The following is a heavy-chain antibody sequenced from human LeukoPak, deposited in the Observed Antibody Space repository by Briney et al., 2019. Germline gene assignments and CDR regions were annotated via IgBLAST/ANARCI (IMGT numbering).Heavy chain of an antibody. CDR1: SGSFSGYY. J-gene: IGHJ4*02. Sequence: SETLSLTCAVYSGSFSGYYWSWIRQPPGKGLEWIGEINHSGSTNYNPSLKSRVTISVDTSKNQFSLKLSSVTAADTAVYYCARANYYDSSGYYANWGQGTLVTVSS. V-gene: IGHV4-34*01. CDR3: ARANYYDSSGYYAN. CDR2: INHSGST. D-gene: IGHD3-22*01.